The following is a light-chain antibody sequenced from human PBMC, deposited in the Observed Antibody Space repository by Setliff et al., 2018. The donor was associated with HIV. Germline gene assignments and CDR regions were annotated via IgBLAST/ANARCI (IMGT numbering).Light chain of an antibody. CDR2: NTR. CDR3: VLYLGGGIWV. Sequence: QTVVTQDPSFAVYPGGTVKLTCGLKSGSVSSSHYPSWYQQTPGQAPRTLIYNTRSRSSGVPDRFSGSILGNKAALTITGAQANDECDYYCVLYLGGGIWVFGGGTKVTVL. CDR1: SGSVSSSHY. J-gene: IGLJ3*02. V-gene: IGLV8-61*01.